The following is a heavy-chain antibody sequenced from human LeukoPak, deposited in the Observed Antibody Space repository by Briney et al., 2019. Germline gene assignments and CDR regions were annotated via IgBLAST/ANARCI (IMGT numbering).Heavy chain of an antibody. CDR3: ASEDTAMVKLEY. V-gene: IGHV1-46*01. CDR1: GYTFTSYY. Sequence: GASVKVSCKASGYTFTSYYMHWVRQAPGQGLEWMGIINPSGGSTSYAQKFQGRVTTTRDTSTSTVYMELSSLRSEDTAVYYCASEDTAMVKLEYWGQGTLVTVSS. J-gene: IGHJ4*02. D-gene: IGHD5-18*01. CDR2: INPSGGST.